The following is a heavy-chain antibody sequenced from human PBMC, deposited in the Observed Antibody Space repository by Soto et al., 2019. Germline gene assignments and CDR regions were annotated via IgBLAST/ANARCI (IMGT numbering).Heavy chain of an antibody. CDR3: AKGYEVSPPVASAWYSNYFYGVDV. D-gene: IGHD6-19*01. CDR2: ISYDGSEK. V-gene: IGHV3-30*18. J-gene: IGHJ6*02. CDR1: GFSFSKYG. Sequence: QVALVESGGGVVRPGRSLRLSCGASGFSFSKYGMHWVRQAPGEGLEWLSLISYDGSEKWYAESVKGRFTISRDNSKNTLYLQMNSLIGDDTAVYFCAKGYEVSPPVASAWYSNYFYGVDVWGRGTTVTVSS.